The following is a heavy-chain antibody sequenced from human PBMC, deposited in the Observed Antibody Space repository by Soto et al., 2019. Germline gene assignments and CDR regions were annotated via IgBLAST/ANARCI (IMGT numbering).Heavy chain of an antibody. CDR1: GDSVSSNTAA. J-gene: IGHJ4*02. CDR2: TYFRSKWYN. Sequence: PSQTLSLTCAISGDSVSSNTAAWNWIRQSPSRGLEWLGRTYFRSKWYNDYAVSVKSRITINPDTSKNQFSLHLNSVTPEDTALYYCVRDVGFDFDYWGQGTLVTVS. V-gene: IGHV6-1*01. CDR3: VRDVGFDFDY. D-gene: IGHD1-26*01.